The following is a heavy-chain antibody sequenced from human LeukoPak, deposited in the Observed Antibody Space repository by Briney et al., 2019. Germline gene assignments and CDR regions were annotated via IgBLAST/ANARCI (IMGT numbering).Heavy chain of an antibody. D-gene: IGHD3-3*01. CDR3: AKVKETYYDFWSGYYNFDY. CDR2: IYSGGST. V-gene: IGHV3-53*01. CDR1: GFTVSSNY. Sequence: GGSLRLSCAASGFTVSSNYMSWVRQAPGKGLEWVSVIYSGGSTYYADSVKGRFTISRDNSKNTLYLQMNSLRAEDTAVYYCAKVKETYYDFWSGYYNFDYWGQGTLVTVSS. J-gene: IGHJ4*02.